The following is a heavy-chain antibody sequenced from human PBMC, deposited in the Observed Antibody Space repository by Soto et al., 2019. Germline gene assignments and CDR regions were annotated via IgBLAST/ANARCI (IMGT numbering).Heavy chain of an antibody. Sequence: QVQLVQSGAEVKKPGSSVKVSCKASGGTFSSYAISWVRQAPGQGLEWMGGIIPIFGTANYAQKFQGRVTITADKSTSTAYMERSSLRSEDTAVYYCAREGPPVYYYSSGYYFRFDPWGQGTLVTVSS. CDR3: AREGPPVYYYSSGYYFRFDP. CDR2: IIPIFGTA. J-gene: IGHJ5*01. V-gene: IGHV1-69*06. CDR1: GGTFSSYA. D-gene: IGHD3-22*01.